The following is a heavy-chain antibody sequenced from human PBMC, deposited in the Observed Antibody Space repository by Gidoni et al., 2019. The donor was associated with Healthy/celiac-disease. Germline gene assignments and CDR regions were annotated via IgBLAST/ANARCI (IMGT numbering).Heavy chain of an antibody. CDR2: IYPGDSYT. CDR3: ARLRRGAAAHIIDAFDI. D-gene: IGHD6-13*01. V-gene: IGHV5-51*01. CDR1: GYSFTSYW. J-gene: IGHJ3*02. Sequence: EVQLVQSGAEVKKPGESLKISCKGSGYSFTSYWIGWVRQMPGTGLEWMGIIYPGDSYTRYSPCFQGQVTISADKSISTAYLQWSSLKASDTAMYYCARLRRGAAAHIIDAFDIWGQGTMVTVSS.